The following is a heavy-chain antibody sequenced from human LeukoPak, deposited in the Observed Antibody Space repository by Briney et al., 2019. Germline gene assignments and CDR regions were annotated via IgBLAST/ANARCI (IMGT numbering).Heavy chain of an antibody. D-gene: IGHD5-18*01. Sequence: PSETLSLTCAVYGEYYSSYYCSCIRQVPGKGLEWIGEINQSGRTNYNPSLKSRVTISVDTSKNQISLKLSFVPATDTAVYYCARGWFGFCQNSYDDDNAFDIWGQGTMVTVSS. CDR1: GEYYSSYY. J-gene: IGHJ3*02. CDR3: ARGWFGFCQNSYDDDNAFDI. CDR2: INQSGRT. V-gene: IGHV4-34*01.